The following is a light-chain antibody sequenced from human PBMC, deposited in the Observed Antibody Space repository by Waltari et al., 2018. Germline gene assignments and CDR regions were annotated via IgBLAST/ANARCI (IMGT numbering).Light chain of an antibody. CDR3: LQYGSPPFT. CDR2: GAS. J-gene: IGKJ3*01. CDR1: QYVRSSY. V-gene: IGKV3-20*01. Sequence: EIVLTQSPGTLSLSPGERATLSCRPSQYVRSSYLAWYQQNPGQAPRLLIYGASFRAAGIPERFSGSGSGTDFPLTISRLEPEDFAVFYCLQYGSPPFTFGPGTKVEIK.